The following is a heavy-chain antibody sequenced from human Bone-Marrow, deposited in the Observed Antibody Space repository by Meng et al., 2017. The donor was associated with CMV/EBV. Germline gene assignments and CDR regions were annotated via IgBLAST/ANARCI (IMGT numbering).Heavy chain of an antibody. Sequence: ASVKASCKASGYTFTSYYMHWVRQAPGQGLEWMGVINPSGGSTSYAQKFQGRVTMTRDTSTSTVFMELNSLTAEDTAVYYCARDKYSNSYDRWGQGSRVTVSS. V-gene: IGHV1-46*01. CDR2: INPSGGST. D-gene: IGHD6-6*01. CDR3: ARDKYSNSYDR. J-gene: IGHJ4*02. CDR1: GYTFTSYY.